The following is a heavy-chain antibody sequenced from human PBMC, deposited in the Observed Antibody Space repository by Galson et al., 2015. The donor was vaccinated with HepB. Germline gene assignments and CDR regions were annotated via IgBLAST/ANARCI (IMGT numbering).Heavy chain of an antibody. CDR1: GFTFSSYA. CDR2: ISYDGSNK. D-gene: IGHD4-23*01. J-gene: IGHJ4*02. V-gene: IGHV3-30*04. CDR3: ARGALDGGNPEGFGY. Sequence: SLRLSCAASGFTFSSYAMHWVRQAPGKGLEWVAVISYDGSNKYYADSVKGRFTISRDNSKNTLYLQMNSLRAEDTAVYYCARGALDGGNPEGFGYWGQGTLVTVSS.